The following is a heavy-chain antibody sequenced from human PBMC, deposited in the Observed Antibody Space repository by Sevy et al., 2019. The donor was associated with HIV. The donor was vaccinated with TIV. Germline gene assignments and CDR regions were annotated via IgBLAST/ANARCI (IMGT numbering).Heavy chain of an antibody. V-gene: IGHV3-74*01. Sequence: GGSLRLSCAASGFTFSSHWMFWVRQAPGKGLVWVSHINSHGTITNYADSVKGRFTISRDNAKNTVYLQINSLRAEDMAVYYCARGQVLRFLEWPTYGMDVWGQGTTVTVSS. CDR1: GFTFSSHW. CDR2: INSHGTIT. CDR3: ARGQVLRFLEWPTYGMDV. D-gene: IGHD3-3*01. J-gene: IGHJ6*02.